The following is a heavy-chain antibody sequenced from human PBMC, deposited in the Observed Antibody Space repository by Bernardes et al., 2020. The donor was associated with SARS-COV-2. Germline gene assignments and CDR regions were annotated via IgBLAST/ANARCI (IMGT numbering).Heavy chain of an antibody. V-gene: IGHV4-34*01. CDR3: ARGAYCGGDCYGL. J-gene: IGHJ4*02. CDR1: GGSFSGYY. CDR2: INHSGNT. D-gene: IGHD2-21*02. Sequence: SATLSLTCAVYGGSFSGYYCSWIRQPPGKGLEWIGEINHSGNTNYNPSLKSRVTISVDTSNNQFSLNLSSVTAADTAVYYCARGAYCGGDCYGLWGQGTLVTVSS.